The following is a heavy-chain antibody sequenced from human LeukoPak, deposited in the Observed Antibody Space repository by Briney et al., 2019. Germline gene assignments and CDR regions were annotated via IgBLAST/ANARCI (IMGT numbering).Heavy chain of an antibody. D-gene: IGHD4-17*01. J-gene: IGHJ3*01. V-gene: IGHV1-24*01. CDR2: FDPENSET. Sequence: GASVKVSCKVSGYTLTDLSIHWVRQAPGKGLEWMGGFDPENSETIYAQTFQGRVTMTEDTSSDTAYMFLTSLRSEDTALYYCATLNYGDLRGGGFEVWGQGTMVSVSS. CDR1: GYTLTDLS. CDR3: ATLNYGDLRGGGFEV.